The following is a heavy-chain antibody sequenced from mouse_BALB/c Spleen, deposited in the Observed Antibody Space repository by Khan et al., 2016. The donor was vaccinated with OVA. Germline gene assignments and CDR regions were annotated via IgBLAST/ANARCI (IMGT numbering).Heavy chain of an antibody. CDR1: GFNIKDTY. D-gene: IGHD2-3*01. Sequence: EVQLVESGAELVKPGASVKLSCTASGFNIKDTYLHWVKQRPERGLEWIGRIAPANGNTQYDPKFQGKATITSDTSSNTSYLQLNSLTSEDTAVYYGARPSYDPRDFEVWGAGTTVTVSS. V-gene: IGHV14-3*02. CDR3: ARPSYDPRDFEV. CDR2: IAPANGNT. J-gene: IGHJ1*01.